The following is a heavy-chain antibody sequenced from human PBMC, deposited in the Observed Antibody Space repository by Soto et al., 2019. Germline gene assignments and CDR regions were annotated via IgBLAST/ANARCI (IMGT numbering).Heavy chain of an antibody. CDR2: IYWDDDK. V-gene: IGHV2-5*02. Sequence: QITLKESGPTLVKPTQTLTLTCTFSGFSLSTSGVGVGWIRQPPGKALEWLALIYWDDDKRYSPSLKSRLTITKDNSKNQVVLTMTNMDPVDTATYYCAHSAQAVAGKWYFDLWGRGTLVTVSS. J-gene: IGHJ2*01. D-gene: IGHD6-19*01. CDR1: GFSLSTSGVG. CDR3: AHSAQAVAGKWYFDL.